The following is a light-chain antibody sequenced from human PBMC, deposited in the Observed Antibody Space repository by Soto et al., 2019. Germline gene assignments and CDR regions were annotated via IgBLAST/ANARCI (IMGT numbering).Light chain of an antibody. Sequence: QSVLTQPPSVSGAPGQRVTISCTGSSSNIGAGYDVHWYQQLPGTAPKLLIYGNSNRPSGVPDRFSGYKSGTSASLAITGLKAEDETHYYCQSYDSRLSAVVFGGGTKLTVL. V-gene: IGLV1-40*01. CDR3: QSYDSRLSAVV. J-gene: IGLJ2*01. CDR2: GNS. CDR1: SSNIGAGYD.